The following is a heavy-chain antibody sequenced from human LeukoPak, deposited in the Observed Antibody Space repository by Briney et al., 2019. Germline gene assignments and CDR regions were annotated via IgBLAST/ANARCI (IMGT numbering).Heavy chain of an antibody. J-gene: IGHJ4*02. V-gene: IGHV4-4*07. CDR3: ARDGYCSSTSCSLDYFDY. CDR2: IYTSGST. CDR1: GGSISSYY. Sequence: SETLSLTCTVSGGSISSYYWSWIRQPAGRGLEWIGRIYTSGSTNYNPSLKSRVTMSVGTSKNQFSLKLSSVTAADTAVYYCARDGYCSSTSCSLDYFDYWGQGTLVTVSS. D-gene: IGHD2-2*03.